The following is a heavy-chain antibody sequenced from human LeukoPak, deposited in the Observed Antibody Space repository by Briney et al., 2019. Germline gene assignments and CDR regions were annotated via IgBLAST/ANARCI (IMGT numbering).Heavy chain of an antibody. CDR3: ARDGRRRWLQYRGAFDI. V-gene: IGHV1-8*01. J-gene: IGHJ3*02. Sequence: ASVKVSCKAPGYTFTSYDINWVRQATGQGLEWMGWMNPNSGNTGYAQKFQGRVTMTRNTSISTAYMELSSLRSEDTAVYYCARDGRRRWLQYRGAFDIWGQGTMVTVSS. CDR1: GYTFTSYD. D-gene: IGHD5-24*01. CDR2: MNPNSGNT.